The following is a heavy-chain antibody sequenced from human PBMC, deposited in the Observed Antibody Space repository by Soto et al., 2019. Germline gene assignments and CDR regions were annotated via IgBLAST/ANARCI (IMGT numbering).Heavy chain of an antibody. CDR3: ARGPPMTALFDY. J-gene: IGHJ4*02. V-gene: IGHV1-46*01. CDR1: GHSSSSYF. D-gene: IGHD2-21*02. CDR2: INPSGGYT. Sequence: QVQLVQSGAEVKKPGASVKVSCKASGHSSSSYFMHWVRQAPGQGLEWMGVINPSGGYTSFTQKFQGRVSVARDTSTNTVYMEFSSLRFEDTAVYYCARGPPMTALFDYWGQGALVSVSS.